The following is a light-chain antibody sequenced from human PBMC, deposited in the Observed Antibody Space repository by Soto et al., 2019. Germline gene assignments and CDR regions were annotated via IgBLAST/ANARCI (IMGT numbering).Light chain of an antibody. V-gene: IGKV1-39*01. CDR1: QSISSY. Sequence: DIQMTQSPSSLSASVGDRVTITCRASQSISSYLNWYQQKPGKAPKLLFYARSSFQGGVPSRFSGSGSGTDFTLTISSLQPEDFATYYCQQSYSTPQNTFGQGTKLEIK. CDR3: QQSYSTPQNT. J-gene: IGKJ2*01. CDR2: ARS.